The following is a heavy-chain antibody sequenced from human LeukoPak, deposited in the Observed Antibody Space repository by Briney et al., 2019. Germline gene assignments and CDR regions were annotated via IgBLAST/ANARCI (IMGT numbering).Heavy chain of an antibody. D-gene: IGHD3-22*01. CDR1: GGSISRSSYY. CDR3: ASRHYFDNSGYNYRLLDY. J-gene: IGHJ4*02. CDR2: IYYSGDT. Sequence: SETLSLTCTVSGGSISRSSYYWDWIRQPPGKGLEWIGTIYYSGDTHYKPSLKSRVTISVDTSKDQFSLKLASVTAADTAVYYCASRHYFDNSGYNYRLLDYWGQGILVTVSS. V-gene: IGHV4-39*01.